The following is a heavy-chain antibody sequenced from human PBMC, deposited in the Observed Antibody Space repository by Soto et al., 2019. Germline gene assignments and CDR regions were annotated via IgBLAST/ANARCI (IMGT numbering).Heavy chain of an antibody. Sequence: QVQLVESGGGVVQPGRSLRLSCEASGFTFSIYGMHWVRQAPGKGLEWVAVLWSDGTNRYYADLVKGRFTISRDNSKNTRYLPMNSVEAEDTAVEYGARAYYSRLVKHLAGGPGGDYYYYNGMDVWGQGTTVTVSS. CDR2: LWSDGTNR. CDR3: ARAYYSRLVKHLAGGPGGDYYYYNGMDV. J-gene: IGHJ6*02. D-gene: IGHD3-22*01. CDR1: GFTFSIYG. V-gene: IGHV3-33*01.